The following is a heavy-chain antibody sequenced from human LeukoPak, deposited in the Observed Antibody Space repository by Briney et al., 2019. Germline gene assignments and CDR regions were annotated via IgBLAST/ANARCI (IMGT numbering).Heavy chain of an antibody. CDR2: FDPEDGET. Sequence: ASVEVSCKVSGYTLTELSMHWVRQAPGKGLEWMGGFDPEDGETIYAQKFQGRVTMTEDTSTDTAYMELSSLRSEDTAVYYCATEHSSSWYDGMDVWGQGTTVTVSS. CDR3: ATEHSSSWYDGMDV. V-gene: IGHV1-24*01. D-gene: IGHD6-13*01. J-gene: IGHJ6*02. CDR1: GYTLTELS.